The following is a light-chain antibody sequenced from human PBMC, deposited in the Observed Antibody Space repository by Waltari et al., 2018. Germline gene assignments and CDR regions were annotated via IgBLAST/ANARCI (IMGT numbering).Light chain of an antibody. V-gene: IGKV3-15*01. Sequence: ETVVTQYPATLSVAPGERATLSCTTSQSIGSSLAGYQPKPAQAPRLLVYRASTRATGIPAGFSGSGSETEFTLTISSLQSEDFAVYYCQQYNNWPPGTFGQGTKVEI. CDR1: QSIGSS. CDR3: QQYNNWPPGT. J-gene: IGKJ1*01. CDR2: RAS.